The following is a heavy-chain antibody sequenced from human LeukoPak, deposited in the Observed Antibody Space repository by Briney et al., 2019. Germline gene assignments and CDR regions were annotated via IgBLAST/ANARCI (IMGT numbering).Heavy chain of an antibody. V-gene: IGHV3-23*01. CDR3: AKVPFYGSGSYLAGGLFDH. Sequence: GGSLRLSCAASGFTFSDYAMGWVRQAPGKGLDWVSSITGSGSATYFGGSVKGRFTMSRDNSQNTLYLQMNSLRVDDTAIYYCAKVPFYGSGSYLAGGLFDHWGQGALVTVSS. D-gene: IGHD3-10*01. CDR2: ITGSGSAT. J-gene: IGHJ4*02. CDR1: GFTFSDYA.